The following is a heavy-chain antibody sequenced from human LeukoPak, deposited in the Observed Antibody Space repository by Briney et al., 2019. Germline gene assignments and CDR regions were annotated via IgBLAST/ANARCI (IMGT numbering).Heavy chain of an antibody. CDR2: ISYDGSNK. J-gene: IGHJ4*02. CDR3: AKAQTGYSSSWYLDY. V-gene: IGHV3-30*18. CDR1: GFTFSSYG. Sequence: GGSLRLSCAASGFTFSSYGMHWVRQAPGKGLEWVAVISYDGSNKYYADSVKGRFAISRDNSKNTLYLQMNSLRAEDTAVYYCAKAQTGYSSSWYLDYWGQGTLVTVSS. D-gene: IGHD6-13*01.